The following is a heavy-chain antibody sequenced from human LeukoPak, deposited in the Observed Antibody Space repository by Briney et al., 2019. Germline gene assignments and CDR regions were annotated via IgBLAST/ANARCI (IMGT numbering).Heavy chain of an antibody. Sequence: SVKASCKASGGTFSSYAISWVRQAPGQGLEWMGGIIPMFGTANYAQKIQGRVTITADKSTSTAYMELSSLRSEDTAVYYCACQIEVGATHRGFYYYMDVWGKGTTVTVSS. V-gene: IGHV1-69*06. D-gene: IGHD1-26*01. J-gene: IGHJ6*03. CDR1: GGTFSSYA. CDR3: ACQIEVGATHRGFYYYMDV. CDR2: IIPMFGTA.